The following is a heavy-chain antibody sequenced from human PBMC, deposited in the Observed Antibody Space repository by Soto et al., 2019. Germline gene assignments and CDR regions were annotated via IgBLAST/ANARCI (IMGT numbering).Heavy chain of an antibody. CDR1: GFTFSSYA. CDR3: AKDEYDSSGYYVGPDAFDI. Sequence: PGGSLRLSCAASGFTFSSYAMSWVRQAPGKGLEWVSAISGSGGSTYYADSVKGRFTISRDNSKNTLYLQMNSLRAEDTAVYYCAKDEYDSSGYYVGPDAFDIWGQGTMVTVSS. J-gene: IGHJ3*02. V-gene: IGHV3-23*01. D-gene: IGHD3-22*01. CDR2: ISGSGGST.